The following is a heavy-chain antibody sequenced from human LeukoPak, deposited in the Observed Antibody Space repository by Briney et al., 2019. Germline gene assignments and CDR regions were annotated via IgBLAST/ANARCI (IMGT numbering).Heavy chain of an antibody. CDR3: VKDNPLDY. V-gene: IGHV3-30*02. CDR1: GFTFNNYG. D-gene: IGHD1-14*01. J-gene: IGHJ4*02. Sequence: GGSLRLSCGASGFTFNNYGMLWVRQAPGKGLDWVAFIRYDGTSEYYADSVKSRFTISRDNSKNTLFLQMNSLSPEDTAVYYCVKDNPLDYWGQGTLVIVSS. CDR2: IRYDGTSE.